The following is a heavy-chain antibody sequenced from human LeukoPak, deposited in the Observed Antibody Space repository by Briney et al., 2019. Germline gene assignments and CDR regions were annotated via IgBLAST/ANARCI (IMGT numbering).Heavy chain of an antibody. CDR2: ISSSNNYI. CDR1: GFTFSNYN. J-gene: IGHJ4*02. CDR3: ARDRVNWNDVGGLFDY. Sequence: GGSLRLSCAASGFTFSNYNMNWVRQAPGKGLEWVSSISSSNNYIYYADSVKGRFTISRDNAKNSLYLQMNSLRAEDTAVYYCARDRVNWNDVGGLFDYWGQGTLVTVSS. V-gene: IGHV3-21*01. D-gene: IGHD1-1*01.